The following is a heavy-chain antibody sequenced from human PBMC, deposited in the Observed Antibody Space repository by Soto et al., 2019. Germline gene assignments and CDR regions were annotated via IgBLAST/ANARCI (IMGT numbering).Heavy chain of an antibody. V-gene: IGHV4-34*01. CDR1: GGCFSGYY. D-gene: IGHD6-13*01. Sequence: PPETLSLTCDAYGGCFSGYYWSCVRQSPGKGMEWIGEINHSGSTNYNPSLKSRVTISVDTSKNQFSLKLSSVTAADTAVYYCARGRGYSSSWFYYYYGMDVWGQGTTVT. CDR2: INHSGST. J-gene: IGHJ6*02. CDR3: ARGRGYSSSWFYYYYGMDV.